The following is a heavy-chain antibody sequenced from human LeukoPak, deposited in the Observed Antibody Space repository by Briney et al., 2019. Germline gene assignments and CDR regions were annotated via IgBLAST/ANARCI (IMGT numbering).Heavy chain of an antibody. CDR3: APNWNLDY. D-gene: IGHD1-1*01. CDR1: GLTFSSYA. V-gene: IGHV3-23*01. J-gene: IGHJ4*02. Sequence: GGSLRLSCVVSGLTFSSYAMSWFRQAPGKGLDWVSAISASGGSTYYADSVKGRFTISRDNSKNTLYLQLNSLRGEDTAIYYCAPNWNLDYWGQGSLVTVSS. CDR2: ISASGGST.